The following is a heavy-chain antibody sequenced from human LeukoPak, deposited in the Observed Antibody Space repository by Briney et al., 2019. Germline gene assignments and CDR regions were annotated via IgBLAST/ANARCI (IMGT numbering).Heavy chain of an antibody. CDR1: GYTFTSYD. V-gene: IGHV1-8*01. CDR3: ASWVATIGYYYMDV. D-gene: IGHD5-12*01. CDR2: MNPNSGNT. Sequence: ASVKVSCKASGYTFTSYDINWVRQATGQGLEWMGWMNPNSGNTGYAQKFQGRVTMTRNTSISTAYMELSSLRSEDTAVYYCASWVATIGYYYMDVWGKGTTVTVSS. J-gene: IGHJ6*03.